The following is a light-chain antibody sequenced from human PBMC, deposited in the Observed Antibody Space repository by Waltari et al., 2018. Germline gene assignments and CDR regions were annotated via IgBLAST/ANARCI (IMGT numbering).Light chain of an antibody. Sequence: DIQMTQSPSTLAASVGDRVNITCRASQSVSGWLAWYQQKPGKAPKLLIYRTSSLESGVPSRCSGSGSGTECTLTISSLQPDDFATYYCQQYNSFWTFGQGTKVEIK. CDR3: QQYNSFWT. CDR2: RTS. CDR1: QSVSGW. J-gene: IGKJ1*01. V-gene: IGKV1-5*03.